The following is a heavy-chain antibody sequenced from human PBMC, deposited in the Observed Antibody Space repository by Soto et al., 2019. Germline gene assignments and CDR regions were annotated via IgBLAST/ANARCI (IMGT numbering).Heavy chain of an antibody. CDR3: ARVWTVGFSTPWYYFDF. CDR1: GFTFNTYS. V-gene: IGHV3-48*02. J-gene: IGHJ4*02. CDR2: ISRTSVTT. Sequence: DVQLVESGGGLVQPGGSLTLSCAASGFTFNTYSMNWVRQAPGKGLEWVSYISRTSVTTYYADSVKGRFTISRDNAKNSLYLHMNGLRDADTAVYFCARVWTVGFSTPWYYFDFWGRGTLVTVSS. D-gene: IGHD1-26*01.